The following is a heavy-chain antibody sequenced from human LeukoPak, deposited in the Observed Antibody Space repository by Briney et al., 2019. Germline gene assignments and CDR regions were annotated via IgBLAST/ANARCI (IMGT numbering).Heavy chain of an antibody. CDR2: VYYGGNT. CDR1: GGSISSSSYY. Sequence: SETLSLTCTVSGGSISSSSYYWDWVRQPPGKGLEWIGNVYYGGNTFYNSSLESRVTISVDMSKNQFSLKLTSLTAADTAVYYCARHRADYFYHYLDVWGKGTSVTVSS. CDR3: ARHRADYFYHYLDV. J-gene: IGHJ6*03. V-gene: IGHV4-39*01.